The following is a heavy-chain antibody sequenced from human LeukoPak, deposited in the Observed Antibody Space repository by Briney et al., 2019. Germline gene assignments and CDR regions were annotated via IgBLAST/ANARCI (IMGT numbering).Heavy chain of an antibody. Sequence: SETLSLTCTVSGGSINYYYWMWIRQPPGKGLEWIGYIYYSGGTHYNPPLKSRVTMLVDTSKNQFSLKLTAVTAADTAVYYCARETPGAGHFDYWGQGSLVTVSS. CDR3: ARETPGAGHFDY. V-gene: IGHV4-59*01. J-gene: IGHJ4*02. D-gene: IGHD7-27*01. CDR1: GGSINYYY. CDR2: IYYSGGT.